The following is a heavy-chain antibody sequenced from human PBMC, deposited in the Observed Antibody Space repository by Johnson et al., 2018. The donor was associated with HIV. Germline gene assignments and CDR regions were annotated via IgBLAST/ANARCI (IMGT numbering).Heavy chain of an antibody. Sequence: EVLLVESGGGSIQPGGSLRLSCAASGFSISYDYMSWVRQAPGKGLEWVSSIYSGGNTYHADSVMGPFTISRDKSENTVYLQMNSLRAEDTAVYYCARVPPWALGATGWLDAFDIWGQGTMVTVSS. D-gene: IGHD1-26*01. CDR1: GFSISYDY. CDR3: ARVPPWALGATGWLDAFDI. J-gene: IGHJ3*02. CDR2: IYSGGNT. V-gene: IGHV3-66*03.